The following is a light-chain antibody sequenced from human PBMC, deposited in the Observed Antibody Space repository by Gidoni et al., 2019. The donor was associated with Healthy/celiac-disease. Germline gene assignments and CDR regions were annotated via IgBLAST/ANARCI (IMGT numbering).Light chain of an antibody. CDR3: SSYTSSSTPYV. V-gene: IGLV2-14*01. CDR2: GVS. J-gene: IGLJ1*01. Sequence: YGVSNRPSGVSNRFSGSKSGNTASLTISGLQAEDEADYYCSSYTSSSTPYVFGTGTKVTVL.